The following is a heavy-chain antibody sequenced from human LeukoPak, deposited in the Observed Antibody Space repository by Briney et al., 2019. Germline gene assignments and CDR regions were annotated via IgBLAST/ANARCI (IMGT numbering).Heavy chain of an antibody. J-gene: IGHJ4*02. D-gene: IGHD3-22*01. V-gene: IGHV3-23*01. Sequence: GGSLRLSCAASGFTFSSYAMSWVRQAPGKGLEWVSAISGSGGSTYYADSVKGRLTISRDNSKNTLYLQMNSLRAEDTAVYYCAKDGYYYDSSDWGQGTLVTVSS. CDR3: AKDGYYYDSSD. CDR1: GFTFSSYA. CDR2: ISGSGGST.